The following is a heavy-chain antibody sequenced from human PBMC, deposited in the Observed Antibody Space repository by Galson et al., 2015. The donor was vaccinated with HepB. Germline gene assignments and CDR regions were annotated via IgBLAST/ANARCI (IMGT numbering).Heavy chain of an antibody. Sequence: SVKVSCKASGGTFSSYAISWVRQAPGQGLEWMGGIIPIFGTANYAQKFQGRVTITADESTSTAYMELSSLRSEDTAVYYCARVRVESGWELDPWGQGTLVTVSS. CDR2: IIPIFGTA. D-gene: IGHD1-26*01. V-gene: IGHV1-69*13. CDR3: ARVRVESGWELDP. CDR1: GGTFSSYA. J-gene: IGHJ5*02.